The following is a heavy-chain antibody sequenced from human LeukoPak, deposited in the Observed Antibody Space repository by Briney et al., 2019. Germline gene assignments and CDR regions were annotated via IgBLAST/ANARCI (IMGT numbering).Heavy chain of an antibody. Sequence: GGSLRLSCAASGFTFNSYAMTWVRQAPGKGLEWVSGISGSDDNTYYADSVEGRFTISRDNSKNTLYLQMNSLRAEDTAVYYCAKDGTSGRYIDYWGQGTLVTVSS. J-gene: IGHJ4*02. CDR1: GFTFNSYA. CDR2: ISGSDDNT. D-gene: IGHD1-26*01. CDR3: AKDGTSGRYIDY. V-gene: IGHV3-23*01.